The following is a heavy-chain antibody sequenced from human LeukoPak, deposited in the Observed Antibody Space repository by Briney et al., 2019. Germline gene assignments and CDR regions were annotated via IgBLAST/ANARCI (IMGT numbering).Heavy chain of an antibody. D-gene: IGHD3/OR15-3a*01. J-gene: IGHJ5*02. CDR1: GFRVSDYY. V-gene: IGHV3-66*03. Sequence: GGSLRLSCAVSGFRVSDYYMSWVRQAPGKGLEWVGLIRDSGEAFYADLVRGRFAISRDESENTLYLQMNSLRVEDTAVYFCARDRAALQDWVEFDPWGQGTPVIVSS. CDR2: IRDSGEA. CDR3: ARDRAALQDWVEFDP.